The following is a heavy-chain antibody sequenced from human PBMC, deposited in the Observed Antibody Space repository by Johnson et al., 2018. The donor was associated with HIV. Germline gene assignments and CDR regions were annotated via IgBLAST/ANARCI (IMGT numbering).Heavy chain of an antibody. V-gene: IGHV3-43D*03. J-gene: IGHJ3*02. Sequence: VQLVESGGVAVQPGGSLRLSCAASGFSFDGYAMHWVRQAPGKGLEWVSLISWDGGNTYYADSVKGRFIISRDNNKKSLYLQMNSLRADDTALYFCATDSDSYYYGSGDAFDIWGQGTMVTVSS. CDR3: ATDSDSYYYGSGDAFDI. CDR1: GFSFDGYA. D-gene: IGHD3-10*01. CDR2: ISWDGGNT.